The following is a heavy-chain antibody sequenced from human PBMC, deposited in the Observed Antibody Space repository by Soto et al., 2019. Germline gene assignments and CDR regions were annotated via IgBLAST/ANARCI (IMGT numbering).Heavy chain of an antibody. CDR3: ARDTVDTLYAQRLGYAFDL. CDR1: GYTFTIYY. J-gene: IGHJ3*01. CDR2: INPSGGST. D-gene: IGHD5-18*01. V-gene: IGHV1-46*01. Sequence: ASEXVSCKASGYTFTIYYMHWVRQAPGQGLEWMGIINPSGGSTSYAQKFQGRVTMTRDTSTSTVYMELSSMRSEDTAVYYCARDTVDTLYAQRLGYAFDLWGQGTMVTVSS.